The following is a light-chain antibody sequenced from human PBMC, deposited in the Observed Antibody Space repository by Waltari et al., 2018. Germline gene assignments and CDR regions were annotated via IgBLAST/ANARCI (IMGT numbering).Light chain of an antibody. CDR2: SNN. CDR3: SAWDDSLNAYV. CDR1: TSNVGSNT. Sequence: QSVLTQPPSASGTPGQRVTISCSGSTSNVGSNTVHWYHHLPGTAPKLLIYSNNRRPSGVPDRFSGSKSGTSASLAISGLQSEDEAEYYCSAWDDSLNAYVFGSGTKVTVL. V-gene: IGLV1-44*01. J-gene: IGLJ1*01.